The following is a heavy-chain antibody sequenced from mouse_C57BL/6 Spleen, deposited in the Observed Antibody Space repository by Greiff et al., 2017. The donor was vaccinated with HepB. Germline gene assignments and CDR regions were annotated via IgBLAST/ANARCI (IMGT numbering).Heavy chain of an antibody. CDR2: ISSGSSTI. J-gene: IGHJ4*01. D-gene: IGHD1-1*01. V-gene: IGHV5-17*01. Sequence: EVHLVESGGGLVKPGGSLKLSCAASGFTFSDYGMHWVRQAPEKGLEWVAYISSGSSTIYYADTVKGRFTISRDNAKNTLFLQMTSLRSEDTAMYDCARKFTVVNAMDYWGQGTSVTVSS. CDR3: ARKFTVVNAMDY. CDR1: GFTFSDYG.